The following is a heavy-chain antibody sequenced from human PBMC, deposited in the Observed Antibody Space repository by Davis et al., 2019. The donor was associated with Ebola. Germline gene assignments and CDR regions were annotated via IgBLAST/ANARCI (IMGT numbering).Heavy chain of an antibody. CDR1: GYTFTSYD. CDR2: MNPNSGNT. D-gene: IGHD3-16*02. J-gene: IGHJ4*02. V-gene: IGHV1-8*01. CDR3: ARGLYDYIWGSYRYTELFDY. Sequence: ASVKVSCKASGYTFTSYDINWVRQATGQGLEWMGWMNPNSGNTGYAQKFQGRVTMTRNTSISTAYMELSSLRSEDTAVYYCARGLYDYIWGSYRYTELFDYWGQGTLVTVSS.